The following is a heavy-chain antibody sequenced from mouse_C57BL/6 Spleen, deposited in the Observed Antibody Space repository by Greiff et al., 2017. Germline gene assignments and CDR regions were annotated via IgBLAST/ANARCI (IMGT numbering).Heavy chain of an antibody. CDR3: ARSSTGTRYFEV. CDR2: IYPGDGDT. J-gene: IGHJ1*03. D-gene: IGHD4-1*02. V-gene: IGHV1-82*01. CDR1: GYAFSSSW. Sequence: VQLQQSGPELVKPGASVKISCKASGYAFSSSWMNWVKQRPGKGLEWIGRIYPGDGDTNYNGKFKGKATLTADKSSSTAYMQLSSLTSEDSAVYFCARSSTGTRYFEVWGTGTTVTVSS.